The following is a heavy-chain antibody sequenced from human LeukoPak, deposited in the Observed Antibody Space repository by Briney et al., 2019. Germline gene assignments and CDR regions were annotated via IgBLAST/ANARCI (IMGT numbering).Heavy chain of an antibody. D-gene: IGHD3-22*01. CDR1: GFTFSSYG. Sequence: GGSLRLSCAASGFTFSSYGMHWVRQAPGKGLEWVAVIWYDGSNKYYADSVKGRFTISRDNSKNTLYLQMNSLRAEDTAVYYCARGGCRYYYDSSGYCPLDYWGQGTLVTVSS. V-gene: IGHV3-33*01. CDR2: IWYDGSNK. J-gene: IGHJ4*02. CDR3: ARGGCRYYYDSSGYCPLDY.